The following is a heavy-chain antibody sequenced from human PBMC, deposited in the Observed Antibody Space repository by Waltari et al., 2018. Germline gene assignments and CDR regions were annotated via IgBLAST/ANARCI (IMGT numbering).Heavy chain of an antibody. V-gene: IGHV3-48*03. CDR3: ARDRGCSTTSCYLGDLYGMDV. J-gene: IGHJ6*02. Sequence: LVQPGGSLRLSCVATGFTFSSYEMNWVRQAPGKGLEWVSYISTSSSTIYYADSVKGRFTISRDKAKNSLYLQMNSLRAEDTAVYYCARDRGCSTTSCYLGDLYGMDVWGQGTTVTVSS. D-gene: IGHD2-2*01. CDR2: ISTSSSTI. CDR1: GFTFSSYE.